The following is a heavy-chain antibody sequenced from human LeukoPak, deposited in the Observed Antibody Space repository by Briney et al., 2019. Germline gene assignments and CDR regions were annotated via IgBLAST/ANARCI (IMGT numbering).Heavy chain of an antibody. J-gene: IGHJ5*02. CDR3: ARDSQYSSSSGWFDP. CDR1: GYTLTELS. CDR2: INPNSGGT. Sequence: ASVKVSCKVSGYTLTELSMHWVRQAPGQGLEWMGWINPNSGGTNYAQKFQGRVTMTRDTSISTAYMELSRLRSDDTAVYYCARDSQYSSSSGWFDPWGQGTLVTVSS. V-gene: IGHV1-2*02. D-gene: IGHD6-6*01.